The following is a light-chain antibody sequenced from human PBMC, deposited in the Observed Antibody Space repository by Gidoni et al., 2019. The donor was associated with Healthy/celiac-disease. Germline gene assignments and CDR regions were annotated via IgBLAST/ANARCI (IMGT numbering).Light chain of an antibody. CDR2: DVS. Sequence: EIVLTQSPATLALSPGDRATLSCRASQSVSNYLAWYQQKPGQAPRLLIYDVSIRATGIPARFSGSGSATDFTLTIGSLEPEDFALYYWQQRSNWPITFGQGTRLEIK. J-gene: IGKJ5*01. V-gene: IGKV3-11*01. CDR3: QQRSNWPIT. CDR1: QSVSNY.